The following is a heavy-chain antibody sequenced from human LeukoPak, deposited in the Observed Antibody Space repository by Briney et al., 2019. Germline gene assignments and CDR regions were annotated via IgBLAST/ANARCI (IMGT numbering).Heavy chain of an antibody. D-gene: IGHD3-10*01. CDR2: IYHSGST. V-gene: IGHV4-30-2*01. CDR1: GGSFSSGGYS. J-gene: IGHJ6*02. CDR3: ARDSGMVRGEAYYYYGMDV. Sequence: SETLSLTCAASGGSFSSGGYSWSWIRPPPGKGLEWVGYIYHSGSTYYNPSLKSRVTISVDRSKNQFSLKLSSVTAADTAVYYCARDSGMVRGEAYYYYGMDVWGQGTTVTVSS.